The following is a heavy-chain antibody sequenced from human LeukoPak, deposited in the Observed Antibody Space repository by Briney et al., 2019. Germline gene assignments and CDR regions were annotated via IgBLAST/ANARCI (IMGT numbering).Heavy chain of an antibody. CDR1: GFTFSNNA. J-gene: IGHJ4*02. D-gene: IGHD3-10*01. CDR3: ARDRSPGNFDY. CDR2: ITDTGANT. V-gene: IGHV3-21*01. Sequence: GGSLRLSCAASGFTFSNNAMNWVRQAPGKGLGGVSGITDTGANTYYADSVKGRFTISRDNAKNSLYLQMNSLRAEDTAVYYCARDRSPGNFDYWGQGTLVTVSS.